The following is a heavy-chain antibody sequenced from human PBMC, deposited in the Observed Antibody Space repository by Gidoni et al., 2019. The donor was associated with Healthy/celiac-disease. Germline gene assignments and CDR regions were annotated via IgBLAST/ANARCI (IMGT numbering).Heavy chain of an antibody. D-gene: IGHD3-3*01. Sequence: QVQLVQSGAEVKKPGASVKVSCKASGYTFTSYDINWVRQATGQGLEWMGWMNPNSGNTGYAQKFQGRVTMTRNTSISTAYMELSSLRSEDTAVYYCARGRNVLRFLAGRVWFDPWGQGTLVTVSS. J-gene: IGHJ5*02. CDR2: MNPNSGNT. V-gene: IGHV1-8*01. CDR1: GYTFTSYD. CDR3: ARGRNVLRFLAGRVWFDP.